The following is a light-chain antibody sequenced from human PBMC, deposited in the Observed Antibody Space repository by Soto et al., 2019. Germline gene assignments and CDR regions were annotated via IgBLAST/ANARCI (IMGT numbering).Light chain of an antibody. Sequence: QSVLTQSASVSGSPVQSITISCTGTSSDVGSYNLVSWYQQHPGKAPKLMIYEGSKRPSGVSNRFSGSKSGNTASLTISGLQAEDEADYYCCSYAGSQVFGGGTKVTVL. CDR3: CSYAGSQV. J-gene: IGLJ2*01. CDR1: SSDVGSYNL. CDR2: EGS. V-gene: IGLV2-23*01.